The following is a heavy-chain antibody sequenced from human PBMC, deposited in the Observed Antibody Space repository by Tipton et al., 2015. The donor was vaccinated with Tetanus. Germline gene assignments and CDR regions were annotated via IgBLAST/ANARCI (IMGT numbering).Heavy chain of an antibody. D-gene: IGHD2-15*01. CDR1: GGSISSGGYS. J-gene: IGHJ4*02. CDR3: ARARYCSGGSCYSYFDY. Sequence: TLSLTCAVSGGSISSGGYSWSWIRQPPGKGLEWIGYIYHSGSTYYNPSLKSRVTISVDRSKNQFSLKLSSVTAADTAVYYCARARYCSGGSCYSYFDYWGQGTLVTVSS. CDR2: IYHSGST. V-gene: IGHV4-30-2*01.